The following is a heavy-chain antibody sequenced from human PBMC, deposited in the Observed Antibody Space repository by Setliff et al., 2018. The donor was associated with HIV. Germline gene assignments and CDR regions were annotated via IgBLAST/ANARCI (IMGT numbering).Heavy chain of an antibody. CDR2: INPYSGKT. CDR3: ARLGSAWSDSYYYAMDV. D-gene: IGHD6-19*01. V-gene: IGHV1-18*04. Sequence: ASVKVSCKASGYTFSSYGISWVRQAPGQGLEWMGWINPYSGKTKYAQNLQGRVTMTTDTSTSTADMELRSLNFDDTAVYYCARLGSAWSDSYYYAMDVWGQGTTVTVSS. CDR1: GYTFSSYG. J-gene: IGHJ6*02.